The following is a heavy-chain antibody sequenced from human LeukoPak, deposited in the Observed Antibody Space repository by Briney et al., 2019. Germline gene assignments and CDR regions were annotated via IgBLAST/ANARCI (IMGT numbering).Heavy chain of an antibody. Sequence: GGSLRLSCAASGFTFSIYGMYWVRQAPGKGLEWVAFIRYDGSNKYYEDSVKGRFTISRDNSKNTLYLQMNGLRAEDTAVYYCAKGAAGYDSSGYYAFDYWGQGTLVTVSS. D-gene: IGHD3-22*01. CDR2: IRYDGSNK. V-gene: IGHV3-30*02. J-gene: IGHJ4*02. CDR1: GFTFSIYG. CDR3: AKGAAGYDSSGYYAFDY.